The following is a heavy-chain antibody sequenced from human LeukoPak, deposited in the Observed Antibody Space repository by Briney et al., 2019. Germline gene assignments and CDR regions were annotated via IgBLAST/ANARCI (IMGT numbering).Heavy chain of an antibody. CDR2: IRYDGSNK. CDR3: AKVPAAATGGFDY. V-gene: IGHV3-30*02. J-gene: IGHJ4*02. Sequence: GGSLRLSCAASGFTFSSYGMHWVRQAPGKGLEWVAFIRYDGSNKYYADSVKGRFTISRDNSKNTLYLQMNSLRAEDTAVYYCAKVPAAATGGFDYWGQGTLVAVSS. D-gene: IGHD2-2*01. CDR1: GFTFSSYG.